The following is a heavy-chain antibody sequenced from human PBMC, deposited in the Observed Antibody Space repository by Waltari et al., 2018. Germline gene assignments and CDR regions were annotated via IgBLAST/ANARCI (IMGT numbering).Heavy chain of an antibody. D-gene: IGHD2-15*01. J-gene: IGHJ3*02. CDR2: IDSGDADT. Sequence: EVQLVQSGAEVKKPGESLKISCKGSGYSFTSYWIGWVRQMPGKCLEWVGVIDSGDADTSYCPTVQGEVTISADKTISTAYLQWSSLKASNTAMYYWARQTSTLLTLDAFEIWGQGKMVTVSS. CDR3: ARQTSTLLTLDAFEI. V-gene: IGHV5-51*01. CDR1: GYSFTSYW.